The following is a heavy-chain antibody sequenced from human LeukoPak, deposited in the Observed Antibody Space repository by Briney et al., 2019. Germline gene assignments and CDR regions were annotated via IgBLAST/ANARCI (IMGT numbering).Heavy chain of an antibody. D-gene: IGHD3-3*01. J-gene: IGHJ4*02. CDR3: AREKISFGWSGYVHDYFDY. V-gene: IGHV3-21*01. Sequence: TGGSLRLSCAASGFTFSSYSMIWVRQAPGRGLEWVSSISSSSSYIFYAGSVKGRFTISRDNAKNSLYLQMNSLRAEDTALYYCAREKISFGWSGYVHDYFDYWGQGTLVTVSS. CDR2: ISSSSSYI. CDR1: GFTFSSYS.